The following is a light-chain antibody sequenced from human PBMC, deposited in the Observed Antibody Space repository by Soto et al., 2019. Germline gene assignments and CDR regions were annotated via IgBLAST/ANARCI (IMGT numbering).Light chain of an antibody. Sequence: EIVLTQSPGTLSLSPGERATLSCRASQSITNTYLAWYQQKPGQAPRLLIYGASNRATGIPDRFSGSGSGTDFTLPISRMEPEDFAVYHCQQYGWSSIYTFGQGTKVEIK. CDR3: QQYGWSSIYT. CDR2: GAS. CDR1: QSITNTY. V-gene: IGKV3-20*01. J-gene: IGKJ2*01.